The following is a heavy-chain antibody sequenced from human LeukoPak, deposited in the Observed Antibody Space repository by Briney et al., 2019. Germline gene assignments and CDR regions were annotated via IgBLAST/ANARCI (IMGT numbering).Heavy chain of an antibody. D-gene: IGHD6-19*01. CDR1: VYTFTSYY. V-gene: IGHV1-46*01. J-gene: IGHJ6*02. CDR3: ARAGSSGWPYYYYYGMDV. Sequence: GASVKVSCKASVYTFTSYYMHWVRQAPGQGREWMGIINPRGGSTSYGQKFQGRVTMPRDTSTSTVYMELSSLRSEDTAVYYCARAGSSGWPYYYYYGMDVWGQGTTVTVSS. CDR2: INPRGGST.